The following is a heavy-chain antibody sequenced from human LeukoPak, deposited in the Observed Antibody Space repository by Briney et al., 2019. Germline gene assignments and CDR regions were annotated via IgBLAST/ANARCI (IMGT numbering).Heavy chain of an antibody. J-gene: IGHJ1*01. CDR3: ANTIAVAGTKYFQH. V-gene: IGHV3-11*01. Sequence: PVGSLRLSRAASGFTSSDYYMSCIRQAPGKGLEWFSSISSSGSTIYYADSVKGRFTISRDNAKNTLYLQMNSLRAEDTAVYYCANTIAVAGTKYFQHWGQGTLVTVSS. CDR1: GFTSSDYY. CDR2: ISSSGSTI. D-gene: IGHD6-19*01.